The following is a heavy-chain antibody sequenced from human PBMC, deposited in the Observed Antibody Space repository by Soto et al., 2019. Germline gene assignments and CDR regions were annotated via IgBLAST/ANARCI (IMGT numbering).Heavy chain of an antibody. CDR1: GGSISSGGYY. D-gene: IGHD2-21*02. CDR2: IYYSGST. J-gene: IGHJ6*02. V-gene: IGHV4-31*03. Sequence: SETLSLTCTVSGGSISSGGYYWSWIRQHPGKGLEWIGYIYYSGSTYYNPSLKSRVTISVDTSKNQFSLKLSSVTAADTAVYYCARVSPSTASMDVWGQGTTVTVSS. CDR3: ARVSPSTASMDV.